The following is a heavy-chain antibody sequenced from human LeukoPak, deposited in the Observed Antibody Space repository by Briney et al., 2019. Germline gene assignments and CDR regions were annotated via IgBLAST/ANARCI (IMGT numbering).Heavy chain of an antibody. J-gene: IGHJ4*02. V-gene: IGHV3-23*01. Sequence: PGGSLRLSCAASGFTFSSYAMSWVRQAPRKGLEWVSAISGSGGSTYYADSVKGRFTISRDNSKNTLCLQMNSLRAEDTAVYYCAKSYYDILTGYYFLVYFDYWGQGTLVTVSS. CDR1: GFTFSSYA. D-gene: IGHD3-9*01. CDR3: AKSYYDILTGYYFLVYFDY. CDR2: ISGSGGST.